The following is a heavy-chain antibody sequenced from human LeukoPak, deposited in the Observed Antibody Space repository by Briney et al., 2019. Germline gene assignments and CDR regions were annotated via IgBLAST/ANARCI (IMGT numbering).Heavy chain of an antibody. J-gene: IGHJ4*02. CDR3: ARDRGRPLYYFDY. CDR2: IYYSGST. V-gene: IGHV4-59*01. Sequence: PSATLSLTCTVSGGSISSYYWSWIRQPPGKGLEWIGYIYYSGSTNYNPSLKSRVTISVDTSKNQFSLKLSSVTAADTAVYYCARDRGRPLYYFDYWGQGTLVTVSS. D-gene: IGHD3-10*01. CDR1: GGSISSYY.